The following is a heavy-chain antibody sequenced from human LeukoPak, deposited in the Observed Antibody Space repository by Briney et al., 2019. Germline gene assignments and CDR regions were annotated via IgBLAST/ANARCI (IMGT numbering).Heavy chain of an antibody. CDR1: GGSISSYY. Sequence: SETLSLTCTVSGGSISSYYWSWIRQPPGKGLEWIGYIYYSGSTNYNPSLKSRVTISVDTSKNQFSLKLSSVTAADTAVYYCARVGHRYYYDSSGPAGAFDIWGQGTMVTVSS. J-gene: IGHJ3*02. D-gene: IGHD3-22*01. V-gene: IGHV4-59*01. CDR2: IYYSGST. CDR3: ARVGHRYYYDSSGPAGAFDI.